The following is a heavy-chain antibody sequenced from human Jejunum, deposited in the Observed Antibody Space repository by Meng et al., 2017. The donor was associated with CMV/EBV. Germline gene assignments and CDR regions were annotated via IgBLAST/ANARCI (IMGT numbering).Heavy chain of an antibody. V-gene: IGHV1-3*04. CDR1: GYTFSSYV. CDR3: ARVRVPGGHYNWFDP. CDR2: INISNGNT. J-gene: IGHJ5*02. D-gene: IGHD3-16*01. Sequence: SGYTFSSYVIHWLRQAPGQGFEWMGWINISNGNTKYSQPFQGRVSITSDTSANSVHLEMTSLRLEDTAVYYCARVRVPGGHYNWFDPWGPGTLVTVSS.